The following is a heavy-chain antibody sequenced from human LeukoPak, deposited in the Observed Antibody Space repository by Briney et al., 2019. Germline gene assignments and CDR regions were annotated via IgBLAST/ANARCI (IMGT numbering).Heavy chain of an antibody. V-gene: IGHV1-8*02. CDR1: GYTVASYG. Sequence: GASVKVSCKATGYTVASYGINWVRQATGQGLEWMGWMNPNSGNTGYAQKFQGRVTMTRNTSISTAYMELSSLRSEDTAVYYCARGLMTMRDYWGQGTLVTVSS. CDR3: ARGLMTMRDY. J-gene: IGHJ4*02. D-gene: IGHD3-16*01. CDR2: MNPNSGNT.